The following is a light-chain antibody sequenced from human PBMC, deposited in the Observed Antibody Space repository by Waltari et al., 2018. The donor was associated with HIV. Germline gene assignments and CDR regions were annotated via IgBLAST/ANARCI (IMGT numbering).Light chain of an antibody. CDR1: QSLVYRNGTTY. V-gene: IGKV2-30*01. CDR2: YVS. J-gene: IGKJ2*01. CDR3: MQGIHCPDT. Sequence: DVVMTQSPLSLPVNLGQPASISCRSSQSLVYRNGTTYLNWFQQRPGPSPRRLIYYVSNRDTGAPDRFSGIGAGADVALKSSWDEAGDVGVYYCMQGIHCPDTFSQGTKVNIK.